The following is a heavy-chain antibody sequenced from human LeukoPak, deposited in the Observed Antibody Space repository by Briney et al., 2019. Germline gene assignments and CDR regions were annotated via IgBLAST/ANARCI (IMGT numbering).Heavy chain of an antibody. D-gene: IGHD3-16*01. CDR3: ARSLWGTATSLDY. J-gene: IGHJ4*02. CDR2: IYYSGST. CDR1: GGSISSYY. Sequence: SETLSLTCTVSGGSISSYYWSWIRQPPGKGLEWIGYIYYSGSTNYNPSLKSRVTISVDTSKNQFSLKLSSVTAADTAVYYCARSLWGTATSLDYWGQGTLVTVSS. V-gene: IGHV4-59*01.